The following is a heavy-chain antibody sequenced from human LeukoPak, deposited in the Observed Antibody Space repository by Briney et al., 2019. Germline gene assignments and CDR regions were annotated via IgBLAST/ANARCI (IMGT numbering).Heavy chain of an antibody. J-gene: IGHJ6*02. CDR3: ATYTNWVAGDV. CDR2: IKRDGSEK. D-gene: IGHD7-27*01. CDR1: GCTFSYSW. V-gene: IGHV3-7*01. Sequence: QSGGSLRLSCVASGCTFSYSWMSWVRQAPGKGREWVADIKRDGSEKDYVGSVKGRFTISRDNAKNSLYLQMDSLRAEDTAVYYCATYTNWVAGDVWGQGTTVSVSS.